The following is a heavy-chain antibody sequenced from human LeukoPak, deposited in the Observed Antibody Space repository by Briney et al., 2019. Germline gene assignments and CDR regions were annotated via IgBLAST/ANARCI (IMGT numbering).Heavy chain of an antibody. V-gene: IGHV3-74*01. D-gene: IGHD3-16*02. CDR2: INSDGSST. J-gene: IGHJ4*02. CDR1: GFTFSSYD. CDR3: AKDLFRYYDYVWGSYRPSGPDY. Sequence: PGGSLRLSCAASGFTFSSYDMHWVRQAPGKGLVWVSRINSDGSSTSYADSVKGRFTISRDNAKNTLYLQMNSLRAEDTAVYYCAKDLFRYYDYVWGSYRPSGPDYWGQGTLVTVSS.